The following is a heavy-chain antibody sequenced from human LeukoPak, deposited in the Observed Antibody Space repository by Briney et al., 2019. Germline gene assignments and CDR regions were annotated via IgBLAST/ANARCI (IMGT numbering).Heavy chain of an antibody. CDR1: GYTFTGYY. Sequence: ASVKVSCKASGYTFTGYYMHWVRQAPAQGLEWMGRINPNSGGTNYAQKFQGRVTMTRDTSISTAYMELSRLRSDDTAVYYCARDLNCSGGSCNFIPNYYYYMDVWGKGTTVTVSS. CDR3: ARDLNCSGGSCNFIPNYYYYMDV. V-gene: IGHV1-2*06. D-gene: IGHD2-15*01. J-gene: IGHJ6*03. CDR2: INPNSGGT.